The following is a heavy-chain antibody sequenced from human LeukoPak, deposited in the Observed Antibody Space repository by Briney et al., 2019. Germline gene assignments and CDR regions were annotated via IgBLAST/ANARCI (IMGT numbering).Heavy chain of an antibody. D-gene: IGHD4/OR15-4a*01. J-gene: IGHJ4*02. CDR2: IYYSGST. V-gene: IGHV4-39*01. CDR3: ARRAGDY. CDR1: GGSISSSSYY. Sequence: PSETLSLTCTVSGGSISSSSYYWGWIRQPPGEGLEWIGSIYYSGSTYYNPSLKSRVTISVDTSKNQFSLKLSSVTAADTAVYYCARRAGDYWGQGTLVTVSS.